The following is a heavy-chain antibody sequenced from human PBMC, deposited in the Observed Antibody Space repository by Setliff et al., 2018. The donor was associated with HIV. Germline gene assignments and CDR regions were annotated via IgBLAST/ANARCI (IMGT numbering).Heavy chain of an antibody. Sequence: SETLSLTCTVSGGSISSGSYYWSWIRQPAGKGLEWIGHIYTSGSTNYNPSLKSRVTISVDTSKNQFSLKLSSVTAADTAVYSCARRAYTYYYDSSGYSNWFDPWGQGTLVTVSS. V-gene: IGHV4-61*09. CDR2: IYTSGST. CDR1: GGSISSGSYY. J-gene: IGHJ5*02. D-gene: IGHD3-22*01. CDR3: ARRAYTYYYDSSGYSNWFDP.